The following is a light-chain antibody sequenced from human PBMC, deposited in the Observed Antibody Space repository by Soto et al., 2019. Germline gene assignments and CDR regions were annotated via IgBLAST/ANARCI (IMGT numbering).Light chain of an antibody. V-gene: IGKV3-15*01. Sequence: EIVMTQSPATLSVSPGERTTLSCRASQSVSSNLAWYQQKPGQAPRLRIYGASTRATAIPARFSGSGSGTEFTLTISSLQSEDFAVYYCQQYNNWPLWSFGQGTKVEIK. CDR3: QQYNNWPLWS. CDR2: GAS. CDR1: QSVSSN. J-gene: IGKJ1*01.